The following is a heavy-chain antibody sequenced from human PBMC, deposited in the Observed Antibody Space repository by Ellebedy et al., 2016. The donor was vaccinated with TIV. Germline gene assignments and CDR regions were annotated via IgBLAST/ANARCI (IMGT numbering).Heavy chain of an antibody. CDR2: INHSGGT. Sequence: SETLSLTCTVSGGSISSYFWTWIRQPPGKGLEWIGEINHSGGTNYNPSLKSRVTISVDSSKNHFSLKLSSVTAADTAVYYCARLTYDSVWGSYRYDFWGQGTLVTVSS. CDR3: ARLTYDSVWGSYRYDF. D-gene: IGHD3-16*02. J-gene: IGHJ4*02. V-gene: IGHV4-34*01. CDR1: GGSISSYF.